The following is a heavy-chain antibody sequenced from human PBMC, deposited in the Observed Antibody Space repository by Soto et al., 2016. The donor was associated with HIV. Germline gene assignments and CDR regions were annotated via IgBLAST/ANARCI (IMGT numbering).Heavy chain of an antibody. V-gene: IGHV3-15*01. J-gene: IGHJ4*02. Sequence: EVQLVESGGGLVKPGGSLRLSCAASGFSFSHTWMSWVRQAPGKGLEWVGRIKSKIDGGTTDYAAPVKGRFTISRGDSKNLLYVQMNSLKTEDTAVYFCTSDRPYTLQFDYWGRGTLVTVSS. CDR1: GFSFSHTW. CDR2: IKSKIDGGTT. D-gene: IGHD2-2*02. CDR3: TSDRPYTLQFDY.